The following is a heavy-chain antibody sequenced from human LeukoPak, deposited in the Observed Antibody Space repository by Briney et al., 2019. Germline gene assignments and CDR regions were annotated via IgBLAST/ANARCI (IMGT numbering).Heavy chain of an antibody. D-gene: IGHD3-10*01. V-gene: IGHV3-30*02. CDR2: IRYDGSNK. J-gene: IGHJ4*02. CDR3: AKDRVVRGVIPGYYFDY. CDR1: GFTFRNYD. Sequence: GGTLRLSCAASGFTFRNYDMNWVRQAPGKGLEWVAFIRYDGSNKYYADSVKGRFTISRDNSKNTLYLQMNSLRAEDTAVYYCAKDRVVRGVIPGYYFDYWGQGTLVTVSS.